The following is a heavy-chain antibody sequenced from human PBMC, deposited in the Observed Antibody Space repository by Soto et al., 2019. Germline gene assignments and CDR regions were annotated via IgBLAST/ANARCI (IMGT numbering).Heavy chain of an antibody. CDR1: GSTLTELS. CDR3: XXQGGVDGGFVFYFGL. J-gene: IGHJ4*02. V-gene: IGHV1-24*01. D-gene: IGHD3-16*01. CDR2: FDPEEGET. Sequence: QVQLVQSGAEVKKPGASVKVSCKAHGSTLTELSMHWVRQAPGKGLEWMGGFDPEEGETVYAQKFQGRVTMTEDTXXXXXXXXXXXXXXXXXXXXXXXXQGGVDGGFVFYFGLWGQGTLVTVSS.